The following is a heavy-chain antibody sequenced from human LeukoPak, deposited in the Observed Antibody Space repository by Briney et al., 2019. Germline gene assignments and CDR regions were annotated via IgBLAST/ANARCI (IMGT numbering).Heavy chain of an antibody. V-gene: IGHV3-30*02. CDR2: IRYDGSNK. CDR3: VRESDVWSGPGIGRPLDV. CDR1: GFTFSSYG. Sequence: GGSLRLSCAASGFTFSSYGMHWVRQAPGKGLEWVAFIRYDGSNKYYADSVKGRFTISRDNAKNSVSLQMDGLRAEDTAVYHCVRESDVWSGPGIGRPLDVWGKGTTVTVSS. D-gene: IGHD3-3*01. J-gene: IGHJ6*04.